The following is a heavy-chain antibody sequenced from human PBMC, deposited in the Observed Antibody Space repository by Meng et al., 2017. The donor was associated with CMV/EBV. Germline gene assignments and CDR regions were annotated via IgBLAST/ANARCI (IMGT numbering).Heavy chain of an antibody. CDR3: ARDVGIVVVPAALDP. V-gene: IGHV3-21*01. Sequence: GGSLRLSCPASGFGFTFSFDCMNWDRQAPGKGLEWVSSISSSSSYIYYADSVKGRFTISRDNAKNSLNLQMNSLRAEDTAVYYCARDVGIVVVPAALDPWGQGTLVTVSS. CDR1: GFGFTFSFDC. J-gene: IGHJ5*02. CDR2: ISSSSSYI. D-gene: IGHD2-2*01.